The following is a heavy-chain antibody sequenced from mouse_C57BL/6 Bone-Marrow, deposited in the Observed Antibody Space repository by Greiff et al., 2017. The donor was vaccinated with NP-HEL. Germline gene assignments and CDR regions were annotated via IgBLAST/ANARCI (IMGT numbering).Heavy chain of an antibody. CDR2: ISDGGSYT. CDR1: GFTFSSYA. CDR3: ARDWGLPLDY. Sequence: HLVESGGGLVKPGGSLKLSCAASGFTFSSYAMSWVRQTPEKRLEWVATISDGGSYTYYPDNVKGRFTISRDNAKNNLYLQMSHLKSEDTAMYYCARDWGLPLDYWGQGTTLTVSS. D-gene: IGHD2-4*01. V-gene: IGHV5-4*01. J-gene: IGHJ2*01.